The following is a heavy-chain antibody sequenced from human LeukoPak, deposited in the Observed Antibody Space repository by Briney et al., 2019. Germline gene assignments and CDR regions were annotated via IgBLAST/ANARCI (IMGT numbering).Heavy chain of an antibody. CDR1: GGSINSYY. D-gene: IGHD3-10*01. CDR2: IHYTGST. J-gene: IGHJ5*02. CDR3: ARHYGSGSYYPNWFNP. V-gene: IGHV4-59*12. Sequence: SETLSLTCTVSGGSINSYYWSWIRQPPGKGLERIGYIHYTGSTNYNPSLKSRVTMSVDTSKNQFSLKLSSVTAADTAVYYCARHYGSGSYYPNWFNPWGQGTLVSVSS.